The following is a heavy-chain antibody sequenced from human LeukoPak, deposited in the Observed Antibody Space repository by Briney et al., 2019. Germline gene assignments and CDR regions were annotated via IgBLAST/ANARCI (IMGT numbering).Heavy chain of an antibody. CDR3: ARRAYYDSSGYKPTAGYFDL. D-gene: IGHD3-22*01. CDR1: GYSISSGYY. V-gene: IGHV4-38-2*01. CDR2: IYHSGST. Sequence: KPSETLSLTCAVSGYSISSGYYWGWIRQPPGKGLEWIGSIYHSGSTYYNPSLKSRVTISVDTSRNQFSLRLTSVTAADTATYYCARRAYYDSSGYKPTAGYFDLWGRGTLVTVSS. J-gene: IGHJ2*01.